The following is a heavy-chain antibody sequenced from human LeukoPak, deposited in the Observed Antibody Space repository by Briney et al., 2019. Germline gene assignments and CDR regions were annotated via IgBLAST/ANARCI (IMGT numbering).Heavy chain of an antibody. CDR3: ARDAPYDYVWGSYRYYYMDV. D-gene: IGHD3-16*02. V-gene: IGHV4-59*01. CDR1: GCSISSYY. J-gene: IGHJ6*03. Sequence: PSETLSLTCTVSGCSISSYYLSWIRQPPGKGLEWIGYINYSGSTNYNPSLKSRVTISVDTSKNQFSLKQSSVTAADTAVYYCARDAPYDYVWGSYRYYYMDVWGKGTTVTVSS. CDR2: INYSGST.